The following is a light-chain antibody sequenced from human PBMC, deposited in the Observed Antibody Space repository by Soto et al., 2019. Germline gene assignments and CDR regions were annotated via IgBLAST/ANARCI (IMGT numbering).Light chain of an antibody. CDR1: QSVSSSY. Sequence: ETVLAQSPGTLSLSPGGRATLSCRASQSVSSSYFAWYQQKPGRAPRLLIYGASNRATGIPDRFSGSGSGTDFTLIISRLEPEDFAVYYCQQYATSPITFGQGTRLEI. V-gene: IGKV3-20*01. CDR3: QQYATSPIT. CDR2: GAS. J-gene: IGKJ5*01.